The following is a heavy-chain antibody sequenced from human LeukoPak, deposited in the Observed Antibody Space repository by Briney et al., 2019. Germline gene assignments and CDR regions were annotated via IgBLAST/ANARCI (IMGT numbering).Heavy chain of an antibody. CDR3: AKRVTVTTKYFDS. Sequence: GGSLRLSCAASGFIFSAYAMSWVRQAPGQGLEWISVIGTGGETHYADSVRGRFTISRSNFKNTLYLQMNSLRAEDTAVYYCAKRVTVTTKYFDSWGQGTLVTVSS. J-gene: IGHJ4*02. D-gene: IGHD4-17*01. CDR1: GFIFSAYA. V-gene: IGHV3-23*01. CDR2: IGTGGET.